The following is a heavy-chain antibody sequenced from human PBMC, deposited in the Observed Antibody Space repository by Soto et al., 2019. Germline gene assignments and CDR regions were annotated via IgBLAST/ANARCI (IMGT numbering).Heavy chain of an antibody. V-gene: IGHV1-3*01. CDR1: GYAFTIYA. Sequence: VSVKVSCKASGYAFTIYAMHWVRQAPGQRLEWMGWINAGNGNTKYSQKFQGRVTITRDTSASTAYMELSSLRSEDTAVYYCARDRYNWNYGSSPWFDPWGQGTLVTVSS. CDR2: INAGNGNT. CDR3: ARDRYNWNYGSSPWFDP. J-gene: IGHJ5*02. D-gene: IGHD1-7*01.